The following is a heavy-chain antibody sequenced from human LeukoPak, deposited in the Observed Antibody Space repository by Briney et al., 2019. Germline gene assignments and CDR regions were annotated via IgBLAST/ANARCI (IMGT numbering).Heavy chain of an antibody. CDR3: ARDGGPMALGWYSSGWHPDPFNWFDP. Sequence: RAGGSLRLSCAASGFTFSSYSMNWVRQAPGKGLEWVSSISSSSSYIYYADSVKGRFTISRDNAKNSLYLQMNSLRAEDTAVYYCARDGGPMALGWYSSGWHPDPFNWFDPWGQGTLVTVSS. CDR2: ISSSSSYI. J-gene: IGHJ5*02. D-gene: IGHD6-19*01. V-gene: IGHV3-21*01. CDR1: GFTFSSYS.